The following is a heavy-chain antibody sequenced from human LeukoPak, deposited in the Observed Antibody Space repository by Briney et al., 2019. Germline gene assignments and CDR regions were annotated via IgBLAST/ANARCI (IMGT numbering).Heavy chain of an antibody. V-gene: IGHV1-18*01. J-gene: IGHJ6*03. CDR1: GYTFTSYG. CDR2: ISAYNGKT. CDR3: AREDARTGYSSGWYGYYYYYMDV. Sequence: ASVKVSCKASGYTFTSYGISWVRQAPGQGLEWMGWISAYNGKTNYAQKLQGRVTMTTDTSTSTAYMELRSLRSDDTAVYYCAREDARTGYSSGWYGYYYYYMDVWGKGTTVTVSS. D-gene: IGHD6-19*01.